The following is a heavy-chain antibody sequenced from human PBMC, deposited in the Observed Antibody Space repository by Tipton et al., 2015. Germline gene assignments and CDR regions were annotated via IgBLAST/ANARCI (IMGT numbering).Heavy chain of an antibody. Sequence: TLSLTCAVYGGSFSGYYWSWIRQSPGKGLEWIGEINHAGSTNYTPSRKSRVTISVDTSKNQFSLKVTSVTAEDTAVYYCANLRTYYYDSTGYYPYGYWGQGTLVTVSS. V-gene: IGHV4-34*01. CDR3: ANLRTYYYDSTGYYPYGY. CDR2: INHAGST. J-gene: IGHJ4*02. CDR1: GGSFSGYY. D-gene: IGHD3-22*01.